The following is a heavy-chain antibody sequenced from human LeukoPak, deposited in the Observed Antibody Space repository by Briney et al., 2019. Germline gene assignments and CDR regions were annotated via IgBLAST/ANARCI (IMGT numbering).Heavy chain of an antibody. D-gene: IGHD3-10*01. Sequence: SETLSLTCTDSGGSIRPYYWSWIRQPPGKGLEWIGYIYYTGGTYYNPSLKSRVTISVDTSKNQFSLKLTSVTAADTAVYYCARAYYYGSGTFDIWGQGTMVTVSS. CDR2: IYYTGGT. J-gene: IGHJ3*02. CDR1: GGSIRPYY. CDR3: ARAYYYGSGTFDI. V-gene: IGHV4-59*01.